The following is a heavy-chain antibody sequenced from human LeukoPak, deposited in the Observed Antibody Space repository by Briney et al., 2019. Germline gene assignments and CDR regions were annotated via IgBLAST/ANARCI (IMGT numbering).Heavy chain of an antibody. J-gene: IGHJ4*02. D-gene: IGHD6-25*01. CDR2: IYYSGST. CDR1: GGSISSGGYH. CDR3: ARDKVAAGFDY. Sequence: SQTLSLTCTVSGGSISSGGYHWSWIRQHPGKGLEWIGYIYYSGSTYYNPSLKSRVTISVDTSKNQFSLKLSSVTAADTAVYYCARDKVAAGFDYWGQGSLVTVSS. V-gene: IGHV4-31*03.